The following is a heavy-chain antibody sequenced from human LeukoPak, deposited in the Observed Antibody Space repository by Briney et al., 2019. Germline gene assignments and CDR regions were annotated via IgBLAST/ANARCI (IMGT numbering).Heavy chain of an antibody. CDR3: CYDSSGYYSMRFDY. CDR1: GFTVSSNY. D-gene: IGHD3-22*01. J-gene: IGHJ4*02. V-gene: IGHV3-53*01. CDR2: IYSGGST. Sequence: GSLRLSCAASGFTVSSNYMSWVRQAPGKGLGGVSVIYSGGSTYYADSVKGRFTISRDNSKNTLYLQMKSLRAEDTAVYYCCYDSSGYYSMRFDYWGQGTLVTVSS.